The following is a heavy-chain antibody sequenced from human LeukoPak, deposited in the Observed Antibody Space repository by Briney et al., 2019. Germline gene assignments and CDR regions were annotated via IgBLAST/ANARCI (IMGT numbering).Heavy chain of an antibody. CDR2: IGPTGSDR. CDR3: ATETNGRHYDY. Sequence: GGSLRPSCTASGLTFSTSGFNWVRPAPGKGLEWVASIGPTGSDRYHADSIKGRFTISRDNANNFLYLQMNSLRAEDTAVDYGATETNGRHYDYWGQGTLLTVSS. V-gene: IGHV3-21*01. J-gene: IGHJ4*02. D-gene: IGHD1-14*01. CDR1: GLTFSTSG.